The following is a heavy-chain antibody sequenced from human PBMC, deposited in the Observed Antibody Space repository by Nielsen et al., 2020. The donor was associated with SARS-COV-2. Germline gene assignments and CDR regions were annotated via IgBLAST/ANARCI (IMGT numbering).Heavy chain of an antibody. D-gene: IGHD6-13*01. Sequence: GGSLRLSCAASGFTFSSYGMHWVRQAPGKGLEWVAVIWYDGSNKYYADSVKGRFTISRDNAKNSLYLQMNSLRAEDTAVYYCARDLGRGSSWYYGMDVWGQGTTVTVSS. CDR1: GFTFSSYG. CDR2: IWYDGSNK. V-gene: IGHV3-33*01. CDR3: ARDLGRGSSWYYGMDV. J-gene: IGHJ6*02.